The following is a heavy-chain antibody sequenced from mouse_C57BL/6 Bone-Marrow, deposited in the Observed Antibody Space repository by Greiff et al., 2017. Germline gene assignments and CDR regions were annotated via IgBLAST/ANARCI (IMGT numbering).Heavy chain of an antibody. CDR1: GYTFTSYW. V-gene: IGHV1-55*01. J-gene: IGHJ2*01. D-gene: IGHD3-2*02. CDR2: IYPGSGST. CDR3: ATGATTAQAHWYYFDY. Sequence: QVQLQQPGAELVKPGASVKMSCKASGYTFTSYWITWVKQRPGQGLEWIGDIYPGSGSTNYNEKFKSKATLTVDTSSSTAYMQLSSLTSEDSAVYDFATGATTAQAHWYYFDYWGQGTTLTVSS.